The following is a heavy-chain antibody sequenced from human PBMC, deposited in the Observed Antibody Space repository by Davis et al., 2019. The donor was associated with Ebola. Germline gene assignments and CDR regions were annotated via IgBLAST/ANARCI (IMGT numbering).Heavy chain of an antibody. J-gene: IGHJ5*02. Sequence: GESLKISCAASGFTFSSYAMSWVRQAPGKGLEWVSAISGSGGSTYYADSVKGRFTISRDNSKNTLYLQMNSLRAEDTAVYYCARDKEWFSNWFDPWGQGTLVTVSS. V-gene: IGHV3-23*01. D-gene: IGHD3-3*01. CDR3: ARDKEWFSNWFDP. CDR1: GFTFSSYA. CDR2: ISGSGGST.